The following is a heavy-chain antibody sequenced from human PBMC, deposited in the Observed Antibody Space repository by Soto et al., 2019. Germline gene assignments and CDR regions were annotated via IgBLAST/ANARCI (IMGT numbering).Heavy chain of an antibody. CDR1: GCSMTSGYQY. J-gene: IGHJ6*02. V-gene: IGHV4-31*03. Sequence: PSETLSLTCTVTGCSMTSGYQYWTWIRHRPGEGLEWFGYISHRGSLYYNPSLKSRVSMSVDTSKNQFSLNLSSVTAADTAVYYCAREIPQRQGRNMDVWGQGTKVTVCS. CDR2: ISHRGSL. CDR3: AREIPQRQGRNMDV. D-gene: IGHD1-1*01.